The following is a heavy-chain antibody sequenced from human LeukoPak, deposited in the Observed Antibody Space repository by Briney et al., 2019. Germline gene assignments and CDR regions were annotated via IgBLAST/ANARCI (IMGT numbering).Heavy chain of an antibody. CDR3: ARSSGSYGTFDY. J-gene: IGHJ4*02. CDR1: GFTFSSYP. D-gene: IGHD1-26*01. CDR2: ISSNGGTT. Sequence: GGSLRLSCEASGFTFSSYPMHWVRQAPGRGLEYVSRISSNGGTTFYADSVKGRFTISRDNSKNTLYPQMGSLRAEDMAVYYCARSSGSYGTFDYWGQGTLVTVSS. V-gene: IGHV3-64*02.